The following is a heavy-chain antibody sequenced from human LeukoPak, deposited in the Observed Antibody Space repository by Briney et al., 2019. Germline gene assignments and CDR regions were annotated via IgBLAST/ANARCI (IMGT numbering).Heavy chain of an antibody. D-gene: IGHD6-6*01. Sequence: GGSLRLSCAASGFTFSSYWMSWVRQAPGKGLEWVANIKQDGSNKYYADSVKGRFTISRDNSKNTLYLQMNSLRAEDTAVYYCAKDQKLAYFDYWGQGTLVTVSS. CDR1: GFTFSSYW. V-gene: IGHV3-7*01. CDR2: IKQDGSNK. CDR3: AKDQKLAYFDY. J-gene: IGHJ4*02.